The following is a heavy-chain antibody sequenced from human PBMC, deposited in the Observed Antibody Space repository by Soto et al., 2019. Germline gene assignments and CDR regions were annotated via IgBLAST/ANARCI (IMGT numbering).Heavy chain of an antibody. CDR3: ARDPSAIFPSDLYFDY. CDR2: ISSSSSTI. V-gene: IGHV3-48*02. CDR1: GFTFSSYS. J-gene: IGHJ4*02. Sequence: PGGSLRLSCAASGFTFSSYSMNWVRQAPGKGLEWVSYISSSSSTIYYADSVKGRFTISRDNAKNSLYLQMNSLRDEDTAVYYCARDPSAIFPSDLYFDYWGQGTLVTVSS.